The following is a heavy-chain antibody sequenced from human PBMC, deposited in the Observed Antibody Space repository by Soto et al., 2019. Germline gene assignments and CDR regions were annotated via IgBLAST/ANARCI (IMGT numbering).Heavy chain of an antibody. CDR1: GFTFSSYG. V-gene: IGHV3-30*18. J-gene: IGHJ6*02. CDR3: AKDVVVGATTGLGDYYYYYGMDV. Sequence: QVPLVESGGGVVQPGRSLRLSCAASGFTFSSYGMHWVRQAPGKGLEWVAVISYDGSNKYYADSVKGRFTISRDNSKNTLYLQMNSLRAEDTAVYYCAKDVVVGATTGLGDYYYYYGMDVWGQGTTVTVSS. D-gene: IGHD1-26*01. CDR2: ISYDGSNK.